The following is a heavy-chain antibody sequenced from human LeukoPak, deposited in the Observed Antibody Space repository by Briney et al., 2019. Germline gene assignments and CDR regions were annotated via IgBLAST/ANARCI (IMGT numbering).Heavy chain of an antibody. CDR3: AKDPSYYYDSSGLDW. CDR1: GFTFSSYV. Sequence: GRSLRLSCAASGFTFSSYVMHWVRQAPGKGLEWVAVIWYDGSNKYYADSVKGRFTISRDNSKNTLYLQMNSLRAEDTAVYYCAKDPSYYYDSSGLDWWGQGTLVTVSS. D-gene: IGHD3-22*01. J-gene: IGHJ4*02. V-gene: IGHV3-33*06. CDR2: IWYDGSNK.